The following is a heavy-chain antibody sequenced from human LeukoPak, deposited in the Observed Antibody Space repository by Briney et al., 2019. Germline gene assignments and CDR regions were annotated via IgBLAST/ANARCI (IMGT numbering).Heavy chain of an antibody. Sequence: AGGPLRLSCAASGFSFSSYAMSWVRQAPGKGLEWVSAISGSGGSTYYADSVKGRFTISRDNSKNTLYLQMNSLRAEDTAVYYCAKASGYDSSDYWGQGTLVTVSS. CDR2: ISGSGGST. CDR1: GFSFSSYA. CDR3: AKASGYDSSDY. V-gene: IGHV3-23*01. J-gene: IGHJ4*02. D-gene: IGHD5-12*01.